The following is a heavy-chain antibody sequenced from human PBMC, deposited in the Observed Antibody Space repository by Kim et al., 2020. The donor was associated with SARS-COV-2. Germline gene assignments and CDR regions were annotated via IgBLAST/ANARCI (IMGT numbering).Heavy chain of an antibody. D-gene: IGHD6-19*01. CDR3: AVRALAGSSQAFDL. Sequence: YAESGKGRFTISRDNSRNALYVQMNSLRAEDTAIYYCAVRALAGSSQAFDLWGQGTMVTVSS. V-gene: IGHV3-23*01. J-gene: IGHJ3*01.